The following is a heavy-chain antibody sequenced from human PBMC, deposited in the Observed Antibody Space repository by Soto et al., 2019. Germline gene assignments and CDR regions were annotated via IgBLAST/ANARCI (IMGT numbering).Heavy chain of an antibody. V-gene: IGHV1-18*04. Sequence: ASVKVSCKASGYTFTSYGISWARQAPGQGLEWMGWISAYNGKTNYAQKLQGRVTMTTDTSTSTAYMELRSLRSDDTAVYYCARDGICSSTSCYWSYYYYGMDVWGQGTTVTVSS. J-gene: IGHJ6*02. CDR1: GYTFTSYG. CDR3: ARDGICSSTSCYWSYYYYGMDV. CDR2: ISAYNGKT. D-gene: IGHD2-2*01.